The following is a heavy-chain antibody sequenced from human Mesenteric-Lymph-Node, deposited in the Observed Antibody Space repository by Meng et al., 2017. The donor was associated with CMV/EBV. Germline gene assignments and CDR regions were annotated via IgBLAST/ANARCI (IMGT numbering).Heavy chain of an antibody. Sequence: SETLSLTCSVYGGSISTYYWSWIRQPPGKGLEWIGYISDSGRVNYNPSLKSRVDISIDTSRNQFSLRLNSVTAADTAVYYCARNRGCDYWGQGTLVTVSS. CDR3: ARNRGCDY. CDR1: GGSISTYY. V-gene: IGHV4-59*01. D-gene: IGHD3-16*01. CDR2: ISDSGRV. J-gene: IGHJ4*02.